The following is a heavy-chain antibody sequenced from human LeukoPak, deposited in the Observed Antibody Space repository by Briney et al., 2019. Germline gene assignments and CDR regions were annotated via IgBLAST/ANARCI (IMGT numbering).Heavy chain of an antibody. Sequence: SETLSLTCTVSGGSISSYYWSWIRQPPGKGLEWIGYIYYSGSTNYNPSLKSRVTISVDTSKNQFSLKLSSVTAADTAVYSCARDGALAGYDSSGQSDAWGQGTLVTVSS. J-gene: IGHJ5*02. CDR2: IYYSGST. CDR1: GGSISSYY. V-gene: IGHV4-59*01. CDR3: ARDGALAGYDSSGQSDA. D-gene: IGHD3-22*01.